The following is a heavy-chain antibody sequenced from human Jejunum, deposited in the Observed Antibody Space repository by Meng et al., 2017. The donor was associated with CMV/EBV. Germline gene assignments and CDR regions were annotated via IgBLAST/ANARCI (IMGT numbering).Heavy chain of an antibody. CDR3: VRAGLRYQDGIPY. D-gene: IGHD3/OR15-3a*01. J-gene: IGHJ4*02. CDR2: ISPYNGDT. V-gene: IGHV1-18*01. Sequence: ACGYTFAGYGISWLRQAPGQSLECTEWISPYNGDTHYRRMTLARVTLKTDTLTNTASVGLRDLTADYTAVYFCVRAGLRYQDGIPYWGQGTLVTVSS. CDR1: GYTFAGYG.